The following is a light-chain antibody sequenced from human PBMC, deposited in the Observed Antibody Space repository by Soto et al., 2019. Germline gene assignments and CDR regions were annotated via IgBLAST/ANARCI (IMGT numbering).Light chain of an antibody. J-gene: IGKJ4*01. CDR1: QGISSA. V-gene: IGKV1-13*02. CDR2: DAY. CDR3: QQFNSYALT. Sequence: AIQLTQSPSSLSASVGDRVTITCRASQGISSALAWYQQKPGKAPKLLIYDAYSLESGVPSRFSGSGSVTDFTLTNSSLQPEDFAPYYCQQFNSYALTFGEGTKVEIK.